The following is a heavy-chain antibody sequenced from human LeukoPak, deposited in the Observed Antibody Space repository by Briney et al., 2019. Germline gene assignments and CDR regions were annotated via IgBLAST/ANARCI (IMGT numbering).Heavy chain of an antibody. J-gene: IGHJ4*02. CDR1: GYTFTTYS. Sequence: GESLKISCKGSGYTFTTYSISWVRQMPGKGLEWMGLISPGDSDTRYSPSLQGHVTISADKSSSTAYLQWSSLKASDTAMYYCARSASYLVGHDYWGQGTLVTVSS. CDR2: ISPGDSDT. D-gene: IGHD1-26*01. V-gene: IGHV5-51*01. CDR3: ARSASYLVGHDY.